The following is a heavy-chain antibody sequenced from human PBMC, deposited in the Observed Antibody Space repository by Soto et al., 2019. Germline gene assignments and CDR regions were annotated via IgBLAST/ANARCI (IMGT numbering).Heavy chain of an antibody. CDR2: IYHSGST. V-gene: IGHV4-59*01. CDR3: ARDSGGSIGCYWFDP. CDR1: GGSISSYY. D-gene: IGHD6-19*01. Sequence: SETLSLTCTVSGGSISSYYWNWIRQPPGKGLEWIGYIYHSGSTNYNPSLRSRVTISIDTSKNQFSLKLSSVTAADTAVYYCARDSGGSIGCYWFDPWGQGTLVTVSS. J-gene: IGHJ5*02.